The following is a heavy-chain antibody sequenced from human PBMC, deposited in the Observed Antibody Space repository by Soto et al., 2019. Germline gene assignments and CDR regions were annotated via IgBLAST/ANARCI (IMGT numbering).Heavy chain of an antibody. CDR2: IIPMLTVT. V-gene: IGHV1-69*02. Sequence: QVHLIQSGAAVKKPGSSVKVSCKAAGGTFNTYTLIWVRQAPGHGLEWMGRIIPMLTVTNSAQKFQGRLTLTADKSTGTAFMELTSLRSDDTAVYYCSIGSWSAETFDVWGQGTMVTVSS. CDR1: GGTFNTYT. CDR3: SIGSWSAETFDV. J-gene: IGHJ3*01. D-gene: IGHD2-2*01.